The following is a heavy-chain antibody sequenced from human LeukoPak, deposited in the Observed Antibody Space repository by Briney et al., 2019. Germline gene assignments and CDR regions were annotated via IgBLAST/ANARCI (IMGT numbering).Heavy chain of an antibody. CDR2: IYYSGST. CDR3: ARGGYFGFGEDFRFGP. CDR1: GGSISSYY. D-gene: IGHD3-16*01. V-gene: IGHV4-59*01. J-gene: IGHJ5*01. Sequence: PSETLSLTCTVSGGSISSYYWSWIRQPPGKGLEWIGYIYYSGSTNYRPSLKSRVTISVDTSKNQFSLKLSSVTAADTAVYYCARGGYFGFGEDFRFGPLGQGTLGTGSS.